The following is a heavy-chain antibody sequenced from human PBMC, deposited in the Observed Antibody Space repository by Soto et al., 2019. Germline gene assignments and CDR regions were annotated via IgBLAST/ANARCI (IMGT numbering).Heavy chain of an antibody. CDR3: ARSRNGAVADSINF. J-gene: IGHJ4*02. D-gene: IGHD2-8*01. Sequence: PGGSLRLSCAASGFTFSSYAMSWVRQAPGKGLEWVSAISGSGGSTYYADSVKGRFTISRDNSKNTLYLQMTSLRPDDTGVFYCARSRNGAVADSINFWGQGTLVTVSS. V-gene: IGHV3-23*01. CDR1: GFTFSSYA. CDR2: ISGSGGST.